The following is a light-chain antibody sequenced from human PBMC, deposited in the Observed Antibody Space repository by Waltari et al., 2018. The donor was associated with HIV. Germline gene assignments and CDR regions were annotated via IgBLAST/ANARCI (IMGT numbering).Light chain of an antibody. J-gene: IGLJ3*02. Sequence: QVVLTQSPSASASLGASVKLTCTLSSGHSSYAIAWHQQQPEKGLRYLMKVNSDGSHTKGDGIPDRCSCYSAGADRYLTISSLRSEDEAYYYRHTWGTDIRVFGGGTKLTVL. V-gene: IGLV4-69*01. CDR1: SGHSSYA. CDR3: HTWGTDIRV. CDR2: VNSDGSH.